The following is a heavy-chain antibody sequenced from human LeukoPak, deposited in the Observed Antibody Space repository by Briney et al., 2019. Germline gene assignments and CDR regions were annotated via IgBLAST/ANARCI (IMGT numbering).Heavy chain of an antibody. Sequence: SATLSLTCAASGGSISSYYWSWIRQPPAKGLEWIGYIYYSGSTNYNPSLKSRVTISVDTSKNQFSLKLSSVTAADTAVYYCARAPLIAAAEYDYWGQGTLVTVSS. J-gene: IGHJ4*02. CDR1: GGSISSYY. D-gene: IGHD6-13*01. CDR2: IYYSGST. CDR3: ARAPLIAAAEYDY. V-gene: IGHV4-59*01.